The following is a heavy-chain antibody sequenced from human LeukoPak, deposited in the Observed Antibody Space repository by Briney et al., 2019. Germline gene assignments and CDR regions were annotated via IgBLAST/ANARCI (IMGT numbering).Heavy chain of an antibody. J-gene: IGHJ3*01. CDR1: GGSIGSYY. CDR3: ARHEFRHCSGGSCYPT. CDR2: IYYTGST. V-gene: IGHV4-59*08. Sequence: PSETLSLTCTVSGGSIGSYYWSWIRQSPGKGLDWIGYIYYTGSTDYNPSLKSRVTISVDTSKNQFSLKLSSVTAADTAVYYCARHEFRHCSGGSCYPTWGQGTMVTVSS. D-gene: IGHD2-15*01.